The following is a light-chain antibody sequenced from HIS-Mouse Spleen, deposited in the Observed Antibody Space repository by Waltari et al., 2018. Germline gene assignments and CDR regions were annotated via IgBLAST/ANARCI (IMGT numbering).Light chain of an antibody. CDR1: SSDVGSYNL. CDR2: EGS. Sequence: QSALTQPASVSGSPGQSITISCTGTSSDVGSYNLVSWYQQHPGKAPKLMIYEGSTRPSGVSNRVSGSKSGNTASLTISGLQAEDEADYYCCSYAGSSTNWVFGGGTKLTVL. V-gene: IGLV2-23*01. CDR3: CSYAGSSTNWV. J-gene: IGLJ3*02.